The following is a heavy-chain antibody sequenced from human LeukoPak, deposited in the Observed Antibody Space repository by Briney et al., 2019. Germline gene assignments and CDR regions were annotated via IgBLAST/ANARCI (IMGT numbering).Heavy chain of an antibody. J-gene: IGHJ4*02. CDR3: ARASYGSGSYYHSQDY. CDR1: GFTFSSYW. Sequence: GGSLRLSCAASGFTFSSYWMSWVRQAPGKGLEWVANITQDGSEKYYVDSVKGRFTISRDNAKNSLYLQMNSLRAEDTAVYYCARASYGSGSYYHSQDYWGQGTLVTVSS. D-gene: IGHD3-10*01. V-gene: IGHV3-7*01. CDR2: ITQDGSEK.